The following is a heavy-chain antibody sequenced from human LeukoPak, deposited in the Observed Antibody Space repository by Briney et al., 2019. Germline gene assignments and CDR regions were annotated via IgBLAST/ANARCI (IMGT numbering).Heavy chain of an antibody. CDR3: AKDIGVGYCNGCLFDY. D-gene: IGHD2-15*01. CDR1: GFTFDDYT. Sequence: PGGSLRLSCAASGFTFDDYTMHWVRQTPGKGLEWASLITWDGDSTYYADSVKGRFTISRDNSKNSLYLQMNSLRTEDTALYYCAKDIGVGYCNGCLFDYWGQGTLVTVSS. J-gene: IGHJ4*02. V-gene: IGHV3-43*01. CDR2: ITWDGDST.